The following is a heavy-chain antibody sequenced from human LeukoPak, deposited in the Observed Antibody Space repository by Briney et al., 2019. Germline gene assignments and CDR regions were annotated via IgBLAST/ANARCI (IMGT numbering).Heavy chain of an antibody. Sequence: GGSLRLSCTASEFTFSSYWMTWVRQAPGKGLEWVANIKQDGSKKSYVDSVKGRFTISRDNAKNSLYLQMNSLRAEDTAIYYCTRVGYIDEGIDYWGQGTLVTVSS. J-gene: IGHJ4*02. CDR1: EFTFSSYW. CDR3: TRVGYIDEGIDY. CDR2: IKQDGSKK. D-gene: IGHD5-24*01. V-gene: IGHV3-7*04.